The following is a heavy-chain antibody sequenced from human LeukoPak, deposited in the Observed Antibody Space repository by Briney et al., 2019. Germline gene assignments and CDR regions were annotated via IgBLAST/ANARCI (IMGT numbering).Heavy chain of an antibody. CDR1: GGPISSSSYY. CDR3: ARAYYDFWSGYSTPPNWFDP. D-gene: IGHD3-3*01. J-gene: IGHJ5*02. V-gene: IGHV4-39*07. Sequence: PSETLSLTCTVSGGPISSSSYYWGWIRQPPGKGLEWIGTIYYSGSTYYNPSLKSRVTISVDTSKNQFSLKLSSVTAADTAVYYCARAYYDFWSGYSTPPNWFDPWGQGTLVTVSS. CDR2: IYYSGST.